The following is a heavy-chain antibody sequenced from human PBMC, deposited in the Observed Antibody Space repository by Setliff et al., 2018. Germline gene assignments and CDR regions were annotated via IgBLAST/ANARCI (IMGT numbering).Heavy chain of an antibody. CDR2: INHTGST. Sequence: SETLSLTCAVYGGSFSGYYWSWIRQPPGKGLEWIGEINHTGSTNYNPSLKSRVTISVDTSKNQFSLKLSSVTAADTAVYYCARDLSWGQGTTVTVSS. CDR1: GGSFSGYY. V-gene: IGHV4-34*01. CDR3: ARDLS. J-gene: IGHJ6*02.